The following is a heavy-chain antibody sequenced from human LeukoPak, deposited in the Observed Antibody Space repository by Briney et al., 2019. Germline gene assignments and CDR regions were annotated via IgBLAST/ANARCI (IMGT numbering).Heavy chain of an antibody. D-gene: IGHD6-13*01. Sequence: GGSLRLSCAASGFTFSDYYMSWIRQAPGKGLEWVSYISSSGTTIYYADSVKGRFTISRDNAKKSLYLQMNSLRAEDTAVYYCARDPYSSSWYSAYWGQGTLVTSPQ. CDR1: GFTFSDYY. V-gene: IGHV3-11*04. J-gene: IGHJ4*02. CDR2: ISSSGTTI. CDR3: ARDPYSSSWYSAY.